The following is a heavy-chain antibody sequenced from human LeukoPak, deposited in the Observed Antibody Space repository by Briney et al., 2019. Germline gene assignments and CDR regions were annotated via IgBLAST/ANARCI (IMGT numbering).Heavy chain of an antibody. J-gene: IGHJ4*02. V-gene: IGHV3-73*01. Sequence: GSLRLSCAASGFTFSGSALHWVRQASGKGLEWVGRIRSTANGYATAYAASVKGRFTISRDDSKNTAYLQMDSLKTEDAAVYYCTGNYYGSGSYADFDYWGQGTLVTVSS. D-gene: IGHD3-10*01. CDR2: IRSTANGYAT. CDR3: TGNYYGSGSYADFDY. CDR1: GFTFSGSA.